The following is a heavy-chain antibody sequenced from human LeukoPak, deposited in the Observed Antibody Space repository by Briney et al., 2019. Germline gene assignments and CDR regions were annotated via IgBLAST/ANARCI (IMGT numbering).Heavy chain of an antibody. J-gene: IGHJ4*02. CDR1: GFTFSSYS. V-gene: IGHV3-21*01. Sequence: PGGSLRLSCAASGFTFSSYSMNWVRQAPGKGLEWVSSISSSSSYIYYADSVKGRFTISRDNAKNSLYLQMNSLRAEDTAVYYCARGYCTNGVCYHFDYWGQGTLVTVSS. CDR3: ARGYCTNGVCYHFDY. D-gene: IGHD2-8*01. CDR2: ISSSSSYI.